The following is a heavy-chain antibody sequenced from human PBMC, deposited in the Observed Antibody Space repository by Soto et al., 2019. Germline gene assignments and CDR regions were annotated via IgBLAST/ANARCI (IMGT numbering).Heavy chain of an antibody. D-gene: IGHD2-21*01. CDR2: INHLGSI. J-gene: IGHJ6*03. CDR1: GGSLSDYF. Sequence: PSETLSLTCVVSGGSLSDYFWSWIRQPPGMALEWIGEINHLGSINYNPSLKSRVTMSVDTSKNQFSLTLNSVTPADTATYYCARGGISHWAYFYYMDVWDRGTTVTVSS. CDR3: ARGGISHWAYFYYMDV. V-gene: IGHV4-34*01.